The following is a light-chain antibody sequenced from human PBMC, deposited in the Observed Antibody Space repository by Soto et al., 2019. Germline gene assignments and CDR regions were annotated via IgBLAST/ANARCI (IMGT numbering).Light chain of an antibody. V-gene: IGKV1-39*01. CDR2: GAS. Sequence: DIQMTQSPSSLSPSVGDRVTITCRTSQSISSYLNWYQQKPGKAPKLLIYGASSLQSGVPSRFSGSGSGTDFTLTISSLQPEDFATYYCQQSYSTHPLTFGGGTKVEIK. J-gene: IGKJ4*01. CDR3: QQSYSTHPLT. CDR1: QSISSY.